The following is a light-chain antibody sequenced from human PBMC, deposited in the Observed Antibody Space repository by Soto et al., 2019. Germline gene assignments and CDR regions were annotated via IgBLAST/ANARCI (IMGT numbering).Light chain of an antibody. CDR2: EVS. V-gene: IGLV2-14*01. J-gene: IGLJ2*01. CDR1: SSDVGGYTY. CDR3: SSYTSSSTLV. Sequence: QSVLTQPASVSGSPGQSITISCTGTSSDVGGYTYVSWYQQHPGKAPKLMIYEVSDRPSGVSTRFSGSKSGNTASLTISGLQAEDEADYYCSSYTSSSTLVFGGGTKLTVL.